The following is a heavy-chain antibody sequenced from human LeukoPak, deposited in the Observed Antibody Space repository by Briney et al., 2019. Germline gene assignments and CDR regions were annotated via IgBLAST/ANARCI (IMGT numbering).Heavy chain of an antibody. CDR3: ARDYGIAVALDS. CDR1: GGTFNSYA. D-gene: IGHD6-19*01. Sequence: ASVKVSCKASGGTFNSYAINWVRQAPGQGLEWMGGIIPRLGTTKYIEKFQGRITITTDESTTTAYMELTSLRSDDTAVYYCARDYGIAVALDSWGQGSLVTVSS. CDR2: IIPRLGTT. J-gene: IGHJ4*02. V-gene: IGHV1-69*05.